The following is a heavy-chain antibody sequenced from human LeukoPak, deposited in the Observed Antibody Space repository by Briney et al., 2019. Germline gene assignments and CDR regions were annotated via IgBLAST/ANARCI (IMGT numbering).Heavy chain of an antibody. J-gene: IGHJ4*02. V-gene: IGHV1-18*01. CDR2: ISAYNGNT. Sequence: ASVKVSCEASGYTFTSYGISWVRQAPGQGLEWMGWISAYNGNTNYAQKLQGRVTMTTDTSTSTAYMELRSLRSDDTAVYYCARDWEDQDFYTPKPHYYDSPTPHLDYWGQGTLVTVSS. CDR3: ARDWEDQDFYTPKPHYYDSPTPHLDY. CDR1: GYTFTSYG. D-gene: IGHD3-22*01.